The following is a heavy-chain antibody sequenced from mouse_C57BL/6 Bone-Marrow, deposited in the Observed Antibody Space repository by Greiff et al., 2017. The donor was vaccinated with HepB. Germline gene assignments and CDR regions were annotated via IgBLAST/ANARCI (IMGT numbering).Heavy chain of an antibody. Sequence: EVKVVESGGGLVQPGGSMKLSCAASGFTFSDAWMDWVRQSPEKGLEWVAEIRNKANNHATYYAESVKGRFTISRDDSKSSVYLQMNSLRAEDTGIYYCTRPDSYLGYFDYWGQGTTLTVSS. D-gene: IGHD5-1-1*01. CDR3: TRPDSYLGYFDY. V-gene: IGHV6-6*01. CDR1: GFTFSDAW. CDR2: IRNKANNHAT. J-gene: IGHJ2*01.